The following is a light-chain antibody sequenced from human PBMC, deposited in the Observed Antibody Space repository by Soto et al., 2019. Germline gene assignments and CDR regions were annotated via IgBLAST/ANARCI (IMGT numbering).Light chain of an antibody. CDR3: EYDGHGVNT. J-gene: IGKJ2*01. V-gene: IGKV3-20*01. Sequence: VLTQSPGSLSLSPGERATLSCRASEVVTTNFIAWYQQQPGQPPRLLFFGASTRAAGIPDRFNGIGSGTYFSPATSSLEPDDSAVYFCEYDGHGVNTFSQGTKLEI. CDR1: EVVTTNF. CDR2: GAS.